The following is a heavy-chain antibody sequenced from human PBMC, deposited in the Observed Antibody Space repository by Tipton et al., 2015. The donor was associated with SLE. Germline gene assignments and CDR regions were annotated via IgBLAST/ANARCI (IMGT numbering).Heavy chain of an antibody. J-gene: IGHJ5*02. CDR1: GGSISSYY. CDR3: ARGNTDSSGYYGWFDP. CDR2: IYTSGST. V-gene: IGHV4-4*07. D-gene: IGHD3-22*01. Sequence: GLVKPSETLSLTCTVSGGSISSYYWSWIRQPAGKGLEWIGRIYTSGSTNYNPSLKSRGTMSVDTSKNQFSLKLSSVTAADTAVYYCARGNTDSSGYYGWFDPWGQGTLVTVSS.